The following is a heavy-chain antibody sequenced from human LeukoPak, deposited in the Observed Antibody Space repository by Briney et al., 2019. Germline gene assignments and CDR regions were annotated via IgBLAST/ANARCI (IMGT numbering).Heavy chain of an antibody. CDR1: GGSLSSGAYY. V-gene: IGHV4-31*03. CDR3: ARDSDNYGLSY. D-gene: IGHD5-18*01. CDR2: IYFSGST. Sequence: PSETLSLTCTVSGGSLSSGAYYWSWIRQHPGKGLEWTGYIYFSGSTYYNPSLKSRVTISVDTSKNQFSLRLSSVAAADTAVYYCARDSDNYGLSYWGQGTLVTVSS. J-gene: IGHJ4*02.